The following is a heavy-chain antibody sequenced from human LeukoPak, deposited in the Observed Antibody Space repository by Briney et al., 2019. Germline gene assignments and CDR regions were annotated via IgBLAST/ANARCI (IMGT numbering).Heavy chain of an antibody. J-gene: IGHJ5*02. Sequence: GGSLRLSCAASGFTFSDYYMSWIRQAPGKGLEWVSYISSSGSTIYYADSVKGRFTISRDNAKNSLYLQMNSLRAEDTAVYYCAREAEKNIVGVVAARLGWFDPWAREPWSPSPQ. V-gene: IGHV3-11*01. CDR3: AREAEKNIVGVVAARLGWFDP. D-gene: IGHD2-15*01. CDR1: GFTFSDYY. CDR2: ISSSGSTI.